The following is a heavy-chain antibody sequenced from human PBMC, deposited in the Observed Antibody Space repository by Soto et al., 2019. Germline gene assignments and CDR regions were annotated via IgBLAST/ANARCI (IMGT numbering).Heavy chain of an antibody. V-gene: IGHV1-69*04. CDR1: GGTFSSYT. CDR2: IIPTLGIA. CDR3: ARDRGNYYDSSDIIDY. D-gene: IGHD3-22*01. J-gene: IGHJ4*02. Sequence: SVKVSCKASGGTFSSYTISWVRQAPGQGLEWMGRIIPTLGIANYAQKFQGRVTITADKSTSTAYMELSSLRSEDTAVYYCARDRGNYYDSSDIIDYWGQGTLVTVSS.